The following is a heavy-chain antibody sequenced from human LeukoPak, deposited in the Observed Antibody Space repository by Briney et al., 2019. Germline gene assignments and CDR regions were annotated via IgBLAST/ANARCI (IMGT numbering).Heavy chain of an antibody. Sequence: SETLSLTCAVYGGSFSGYYWSWIRQPPGKGLEWIGEINHSGSTYYNPSLKSRVTISVDSSKNQFSLKLTSVTAADTAVYYCATLGEYYDSSGYYYNWGQGTLVTVSS. CDR2: INHSGST. CDR1: GGSFSGYY. V-gene: IGHV4-34*01. J-gene: IGHJ4*02. CDR3: ATLGEYYDSSGYYYN. D-gene: IGHD3-22*01.